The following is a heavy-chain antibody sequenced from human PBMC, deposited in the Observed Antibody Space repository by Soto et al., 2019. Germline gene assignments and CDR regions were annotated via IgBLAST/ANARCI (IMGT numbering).Heavy chain of an antibody. J-gene: IGHJ3*02. CDR2: IYYSGST. V-gene: IGHV4-59*08. Sequence: QVQLQESGPGLVKPSETLSLTCTVSGGSISSDYWSWIRQPPGKGLEWIGYIYYSGSTNYNPSLKGRVTISVDTSKYQFSLKLSSVTAADTAVYYCARSWGAFAIWGQGTVVSVSS. CDR3: ARSWGAFAI. D-gene: IGHD6-13*01. CDR1: GGSISSDY.